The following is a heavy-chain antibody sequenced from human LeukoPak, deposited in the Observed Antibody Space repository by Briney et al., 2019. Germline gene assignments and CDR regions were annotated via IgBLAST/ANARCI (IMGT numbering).Heavy chain of an antibody. Sequence: GGSLRLSCAAPGVTFSGSSIRWVRQGSGKGPEWVGRIRSKANSYATAYAASVAGRFTTSRDDSQNTAYLQMNSLKTEDAAVYYCSRYVDTPLDYWGQGALVTVSS. J-gene: IGHJ4*02. V-gene: IGHV3-73*01. D-gene: IGHD5-18*01. CDR2: IRSKANSYAT. CDR1: GVTFSGSS. CDR3: SRYVDTPLDY.